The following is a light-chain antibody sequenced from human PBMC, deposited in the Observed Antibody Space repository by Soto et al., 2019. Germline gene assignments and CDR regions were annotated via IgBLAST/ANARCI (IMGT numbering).Light chain of an antibody. CDR2: AES. CDR3: QKSYSTPIT. CDR1: QSISSY. V-gene: IGKV1-39*01. Sequence: DIQMTQSPSSLSASVGDRVTITCRASQSISSYLNWYQQKPGKAPKLLIYAESSLQSGVPSRFSGSGSGTDFTLTISSLQPEDFATYYCQKSYSTPITCGQGTRLEIK. J-gene: IGKJ5*01.